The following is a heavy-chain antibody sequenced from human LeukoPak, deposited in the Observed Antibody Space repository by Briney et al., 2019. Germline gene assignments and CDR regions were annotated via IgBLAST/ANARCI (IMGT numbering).Heavy chain of an antibody. CDR2: INSDGSST. CDR3: ARAHPRYISDWNGLY. CDR1: GLTFSSYW. Sequence: GGSLRLSCAASGLTFSSYWMHWVRQAPGKGLVWVSRINSDGSSTSYADSVKGRFTISRDNSKNTLYLQMNSLRAEDTAIYYCARAHPRYISDWNGLYWGQGTLVTVSS. D-gene: IGHD6-19*01. J-gene: IGHJ4*02. V-gene: IGHV3-74*01.